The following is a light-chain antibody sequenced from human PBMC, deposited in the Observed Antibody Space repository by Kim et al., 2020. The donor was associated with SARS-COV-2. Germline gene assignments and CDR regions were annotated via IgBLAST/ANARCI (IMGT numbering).Light chain of an antibody. J-gene: IGKJ1*01. CDR1: QNVQNW. CDR3: QQYHTGST. CDR2: KAS. Sequence: SASVGDTLTFTCRASQNVQNWLAWYQQKPGQVPKILVEKASQLQSGVPPRFSGSGFGSHFTLTISTLQPDDFASYYCQQYHTGSTFGQGTKVDIK. V-gene: IGKV1-5*03.